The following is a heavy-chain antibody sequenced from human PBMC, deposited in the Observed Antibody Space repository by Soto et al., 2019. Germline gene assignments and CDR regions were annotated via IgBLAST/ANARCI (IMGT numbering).Heavy chain of an antibody. CDR2: IYYSGST. Sequence: QVQLQESGPGLVKPSQTLSLTCTVSGGSISSGDYYWGWIRQPPGKGLEWSGYIYYSGSTYYNPSLKSRVTISVDTATNQFSLKLRSVTAADTDVYYCASAKGGSVFDYWGQGTLVTVSS. CDR3: ASAKGGSVFDY. D-gene: IGHD1-26*01. V-gene: IGHV4-30-4*01. J-gene: IGHJ4*02. CDR1: GGSISSGDYY.